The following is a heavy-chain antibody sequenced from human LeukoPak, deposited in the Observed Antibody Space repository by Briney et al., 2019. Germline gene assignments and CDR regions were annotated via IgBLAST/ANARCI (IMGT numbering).Heavy chain of an antibody. J-gene: IGHJ6*03. CDR3: ARSGGATTHYYYYMDV. D-gene: IGHD1-26*01. V-gene: IGHV1-8*01. CDR2: MNPNSGNT. Sequence: ASVKVSCKASGYTFTSYDINWVRQATGQGLEWMGWMNPNSGNTGYAQKFQGRVTMTRNTSISTAYMELSSLRSEDTAVYYCARSGGATTHYYYYMDVWGKGTTVTASS. CDR1: GYTFTSYD.